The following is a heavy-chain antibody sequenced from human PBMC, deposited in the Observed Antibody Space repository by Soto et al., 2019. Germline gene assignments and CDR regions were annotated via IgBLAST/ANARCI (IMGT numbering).Heavy chain of an antibody. CDR1: GFRFSSYG. D-gene: IGHD3-22*01. V-gene: IGHV3-33*01. J-gene: IGHJ4*02. CDR3: ATEGKDDSVKGGFDN. Sequence: QVQLVESGGGVVQPGRPLRLSCAASGFRFSSYGMNWVRQSPGKGLEWVAVIWYDGSNKFYGNSVKGRFTISRDNSRNTLYLQMNSLRDEDTAVYYCATEGKDDSVKGGFDNWGQGTLVTVSS. CDR2: IWYDGSNK.